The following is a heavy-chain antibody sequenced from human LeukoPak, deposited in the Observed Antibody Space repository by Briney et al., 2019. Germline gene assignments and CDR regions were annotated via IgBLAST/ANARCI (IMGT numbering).Heavy chain of an antibody. Sequence: GGSLRLSCAASGFTFSSYGMHWVRQAPGKGLEWVSAISGSGGSTYYADSVKGRFTISRDNSKNTLYLQLNSLRAEDTAVYYCARLLYYDSSGYYQYWGQGTLVTVSS. D-gene: IGHD3-22*01. CDR1: GFTFSSYG. J-gene: IGHJ4*02. V-gene: IGHV3-23*01. CDR2: ISGSGGST. CDR3: ARLLYYDSSGYYQY.